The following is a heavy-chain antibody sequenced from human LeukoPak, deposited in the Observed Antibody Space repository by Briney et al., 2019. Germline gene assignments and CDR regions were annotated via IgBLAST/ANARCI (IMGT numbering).Heavy chain of an antibody. Sequence: SETLSLTRAVSGGSISSYYWSWVRQPLGKGLGWIGYISYIGSTNYNPSLKSRVTISVDTSRNQFSLKLSSVTAADTAVYYCARGRLGGSGSYYNVLDYWGQGTLVTVSS. V-gene: IGHV4-59*01. D-gene: IGHD3-10*01. CDR2: ISYIGST. J-gene: IGHJ4*02. CDR3: ARGRLGGSGSYYNVLDY. CDR1: GGSISSYY.